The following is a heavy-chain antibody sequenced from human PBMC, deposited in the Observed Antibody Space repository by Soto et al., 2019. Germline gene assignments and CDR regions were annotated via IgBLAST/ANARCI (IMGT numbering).Heavy chain of an antibody. J-gene: IGHJ6*02. V-gene: IGHV1-69*13. CDR2: IIPISDTT. D-gene: IGHD2-2*01. CDR3: ARSHGSSTSLEIYYYYYYGMDV. CDR1: GGTFSSYA. Sequence: SVKVSCKASGGTFSSYAISWVRQAPGQGLEWMGGIIPISDTTNYAQKFQGRVTITADESTSTAYMELSSLRSEDTAVYYCARSHGSSTSLEIYYYYYYGMDVWGQGTTVTVSS.